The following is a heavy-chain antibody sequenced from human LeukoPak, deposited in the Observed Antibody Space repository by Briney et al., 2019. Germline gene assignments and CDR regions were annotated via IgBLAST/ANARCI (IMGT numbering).Heavy chain of an antibody. D-gene: IGHD6-19*01. CDR2: LNPNSGGT. J-gene: IGHJ4*02. CDR3: ARGRVSVGDVSGWSG. Sequence: GASVKVSCKASGYTFTDYYMHWVRQAPGQGLEWMGWLNPNSGGTKYAEKFQGRVTMTRDTSISTAYMELSSLSSDDTAAYYCARGRVSVGDVSGWSGWGQGTLVTVSS. CDR1: GYTFTDYY. V-gene: IGHV1-2*02.